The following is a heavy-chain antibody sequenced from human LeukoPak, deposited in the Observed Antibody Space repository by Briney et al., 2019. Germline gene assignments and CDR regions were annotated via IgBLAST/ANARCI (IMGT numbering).Heavy chain of an antibody. J-gene: IGHJ4*02. Sequence: GRSLRLSCAASGFTFSSYGMHWVRQAPGKGLEWVAVISYDGSNKYYADSVKGRFTISRDNSKNTLYLQMNSLRAEDTAVYYCAKDRCSSTSCYFHYFDYWGQGTLVTVSS. D-gene: IGHD2-2*01. CDR2: ISYDGSNK. CDR1: GFTFSSYG. V-gene: IGHV3-30*18. CDR3: AKDRCSSTSCYFHYFDY.